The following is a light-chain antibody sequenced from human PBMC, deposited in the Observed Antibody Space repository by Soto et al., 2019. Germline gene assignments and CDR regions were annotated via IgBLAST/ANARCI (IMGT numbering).Light chain of an antibody. CDR2: DAS. Sequence: DIQMTQSPSTLSASVGDRVTITCRASQSISSWLAWYQQKPGKAPKLLIYDASSLESGVPSRFSGSGSGTEFTLTISSLQPDDFATYYCQQYNSYSSVYPFGQGTKLEIK. CDR3: QQYNSYSSVYP. CDR1: QSISSW. V-gene: IGKV1-5*01. J-gene: IGKJ2*01.